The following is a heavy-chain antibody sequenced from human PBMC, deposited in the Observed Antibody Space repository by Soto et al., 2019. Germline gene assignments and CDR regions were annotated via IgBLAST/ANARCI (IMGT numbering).Heavy chain of an antibody. CDR3: AHRPWVIGDIVVVPAAIDWFDP. CDR2: IYWNDDK. J-gene: IGHJ5*02. Sequence: SGPTLVNPTQTLTLTCTFSGFSLSTSGVGVGWIRQPPGKALEWLALIYWNDDKRYSPSLKSRLTITKDTSKNQAVLTMTNMDPVDTATYYCAHRPWVIGDIVVVPAAIDWFDPWGQGTLVTVSS. D-gene: IGHD2-2*01. CDR1: GFSLSTSGVG. V-gene: IGHV2-5*01.